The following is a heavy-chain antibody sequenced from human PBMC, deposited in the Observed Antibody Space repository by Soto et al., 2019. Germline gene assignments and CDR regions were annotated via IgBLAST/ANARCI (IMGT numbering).Heavy chain of an antibody. J-gene: IGHJ5*02. CDR3: AIEYLYSYDSSSWFDP. D-gene: IGHD3-22*01. V-gene: IGHV3-30*03. CDR2: ISYDGSNK. CDR1: GFTFSSYG. Sequence: GGSLRLSCAASGFTFSSYGMHWVRQAPGKGLEWVAVISYDGSNKYYADSVKGRFTISRDNSKNTLYLQMNSLRAEDTAVYYCAIEYLYSYDSSSWFDPWGQVNLVTVS.